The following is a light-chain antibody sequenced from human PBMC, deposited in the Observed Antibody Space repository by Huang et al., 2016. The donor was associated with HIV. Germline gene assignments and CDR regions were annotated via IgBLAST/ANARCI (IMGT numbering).Light chain of an antibody. CDR2: LGS. V-gene: IGKV2-28*01. CDR1: QSLLHTNGYNY. Sequence: DIVMTQSPLSLPVTLGEPASISCRSSQSLLHTNGYNYLAWYLQKPGQSPQPLIYLGSNRASGVPDRFSGSGSGTHFTLKISRVAAEDVGIYYCMQSLQSPRTFGPGTKVDIK. J-gene: IGKJ3*01. CDR3: MQSLQSPRT.